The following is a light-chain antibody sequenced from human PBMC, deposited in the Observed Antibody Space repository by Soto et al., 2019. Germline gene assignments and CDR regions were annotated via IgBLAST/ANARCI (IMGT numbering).Light chain of an antibody. J-gene: IGKJ3*01. CDR3: QQSYSTPFIT. V-gene: IGKV1-39*01. CDR1: QSISSY. Sequence: DIQMTQAPSSLSASVGDRVTITCRASQSISSYLNWYQQKPGKVPKLLIYAASSLQSGVPSMFSSSGSGTDFTLTISSLQPEDFATYYCQQSYSTPFITFGPGTKVDI. CDR2: AAS.